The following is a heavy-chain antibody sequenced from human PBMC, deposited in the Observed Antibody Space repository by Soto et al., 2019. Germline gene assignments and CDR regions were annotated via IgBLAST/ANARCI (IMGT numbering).Heavy chain of an antibody. D-gene: IGHD3-3*01. J-gene: IGHJ5*02. CDR2: ISYDGSNK. CDR1: GLTFSSYV. CDR3: ARDGSVTLYGVLVLNRSYWFDP. Sequence: GGSLRLSCAASGLTFSSYVMHWVRQAPGKGLEWVALISYDGSNKYYADSVKGRFTISRDNSKNTLYLQINSLRAEDTAIYYCARDGSVTLYGVLVLNRSYWFDPWGQGALVTVSS. V-gene: IGHV3-30-3*01.